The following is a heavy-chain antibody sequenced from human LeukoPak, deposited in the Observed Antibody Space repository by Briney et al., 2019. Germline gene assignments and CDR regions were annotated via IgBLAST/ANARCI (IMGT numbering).Heavy chain of an antibody. Sequence: GESLRLSCAASGFTFSKYAMHWLRQTPGKGLEWVAAIWNDGSDENYADSVKGRFTIFSDRSKNTLYLQMNSLRVDDTAVYYCAFEIGRSQGAFDIWGQGTMISVSS. V-gene: IGHV3-33*01. CDR1: GFTFSKYA. CDR2: IWNDGSDE. J-gene: IGHJ3*02. CDR3: AFEIGRSQGAFDI. D-gene: IGHD1-26*01.